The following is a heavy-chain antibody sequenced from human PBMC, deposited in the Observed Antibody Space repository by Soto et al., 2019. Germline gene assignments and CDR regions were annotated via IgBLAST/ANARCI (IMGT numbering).Heavy chain of an antibody. V-gene: IGHV1-18*01. D-gene: IGHD6-13*01. Sequence: ASVKVSCKTSGYTFTNYAIHWVRQAPGQRLEWMGRISAYNGNTKYAQKFQGRVTMTTDTSTSTAYMELRSLRSDDTAVYYCARDRGSSWLYYYYGMDVWGQGTTVTVSS. J-gene: IGHJ6*02. CDR3: ARDRGSSWLYYYYGMDV. CDR2: ISAYNGNT. CDR1: GYTFTNYA.